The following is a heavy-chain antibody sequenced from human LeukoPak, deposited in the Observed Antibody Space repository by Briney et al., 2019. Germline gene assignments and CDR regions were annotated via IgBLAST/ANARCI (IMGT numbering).Heavy chain of an antibody. V-gene: IGHV4-39*07. CDR3: GRDMGSGTY. CDR2: IYYSGST. Sequence: SETLSLTCSVPGDSITGYYWGWIRQPPGKGLEWIGSIYYSGSTYYNPSLKSRVTISVDTSKNQFSLKLSSVTAADTAVYYCGRDMGSGTYWGQGTLVTVSS. J-gene: IGHJ4*02. D-gene: IGHD3-10*01. CDR1: GDSITGYY.